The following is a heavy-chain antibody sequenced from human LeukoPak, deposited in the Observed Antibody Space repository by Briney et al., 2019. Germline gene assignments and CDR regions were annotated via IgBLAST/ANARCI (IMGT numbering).Heavy chain of an antibody. D-gene: IGHD2-15*01. CDR1: GYSFTSYW. J-gene: IGHJ4*02. Sequence: GESLKISCQGFGYSFTSYWIGWVRQMPGKGMEWMGIIYPGDSDTRYSPSFQGQVTISADKSITTAYIQWSSLKASDTAMYFCAKSGGSRPLYFDYWGQGALVTVSS. CDR2: IYPGDSDT. CDR3: AKSGGSRPLYFDY. V-gene: IGHV5-51*01.